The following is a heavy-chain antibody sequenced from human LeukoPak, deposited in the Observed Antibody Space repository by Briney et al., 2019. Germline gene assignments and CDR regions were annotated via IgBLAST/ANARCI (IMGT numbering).Heavy chain of an antibody. Sequence: GGSLRLSCAASGFTFSSYNMNWVRQAPGKGLEWVSSISSSDSYIYYADSVKGRFTISRDNAKNSLFLQMNSLRAEETAVYYCAREDYYYGSGSYDYWGQGTLVTVSS. CDR2: ISSSDSYI. J-gene: IGHJ4*02. D-gene: IGHD3-10*01. V-gene: IGHV3-21*01. CDR1: GFTFSSYN. CDR3: AREDYYYGSGSYDY.